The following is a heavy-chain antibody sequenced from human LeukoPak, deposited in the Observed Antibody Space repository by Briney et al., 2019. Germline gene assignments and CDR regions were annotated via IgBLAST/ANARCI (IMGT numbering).Heavy chain of an antibody. V-gene: IGHV3-21*01. J-gene: IGHJ5*02. CDR3: ARGAGYSGYDSNWFDP. D-gene: IGHD5-12*01. CDR2: ISGNTANT. Sequence: GGSLRLSCAASEFTFSSYGMSWVRQAPGKGLEWVSWISGNTANTYYADSVKGRFTISRDNAKNSLYLQMNSLRAEDTAVYYCARGAGYSGYDSNWFDPWGQGTLVTVSS. CDR1: EFTFSSYG.